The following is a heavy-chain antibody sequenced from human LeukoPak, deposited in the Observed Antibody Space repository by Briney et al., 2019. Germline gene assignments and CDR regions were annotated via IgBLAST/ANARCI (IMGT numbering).Heavy chain of an antibody. J-gene: IGHJ4*02. CDR2: IYYSGST. D-gene: IGHD1-1*01. Sequence: SETLSLTCTVSGGSISSGGYYWSWIRQHPGKGLEWIGYIYYSGSTYYNPSLKSRVTISVDTSKNQFSLKLSSVTAADTAVYYCARAGGFFSPSGYWGQGTLVTVSS. CDR1: GGSISSGGYY. CDR3: ARAGGFFSPSGY. V-gene: IGHV4-31*03.